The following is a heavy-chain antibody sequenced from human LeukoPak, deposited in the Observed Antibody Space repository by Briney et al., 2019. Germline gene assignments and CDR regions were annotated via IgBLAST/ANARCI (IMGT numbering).Heavy chain of an antibody. CDR2: IKADGSEK. V-gene: IGHV3-7*03. CDR3: ARVFITPPDKDAFDI. D-gene: IGHD3-10*01. Sequence: GGSLRLSCAASGFTFSSYWMSWVRQAPGKGLEWVANIKADGSEKYYVDSTKGRFTISRDNAKNSLYLQMNSLRAEDTAVYYCARVFITPPDKDAFDIWGQGTMVTVSS. CDR1: GFTFSSYW. J-gene: IGHJ3*02.